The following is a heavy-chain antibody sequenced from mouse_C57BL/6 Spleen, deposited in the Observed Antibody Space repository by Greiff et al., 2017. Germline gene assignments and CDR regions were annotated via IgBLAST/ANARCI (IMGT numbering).Heavy chain of an antibody. J-gene: IGHJ2*01. Sequence: EVQVVESEGGLVQPGSSMKLSCTASGFTFSDYYMAWVRQVPEKGLEWVANINYDGSSTYYLDSLKSRFIISRDNAKNILYLQMSSLKSEDTATYYCARGGLGLDYWGQGTTLTVSS. CDR3: ARGGLGLDY. V-gene: IGHV5-16*01. CDR1: GFTFSDYY. D-gene: IGHD3-3*01. CDR2: INYDGSST.